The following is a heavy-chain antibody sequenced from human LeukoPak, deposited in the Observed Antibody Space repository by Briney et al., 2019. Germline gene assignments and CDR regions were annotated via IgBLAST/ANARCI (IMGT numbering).Heavy chain of an antibody. J-gene: IGHJ6*04. CDR1: GLPFSHYD. CDR3: AELGITMIGGV. CDR2: ISSSGSTI. V-gene: IGHV3-48*03. Sequence: GGSLRLSCAVSGLPFSHYDMNWVRQAPGKGLEWVSYISSSGSTIYYADSVKGRFTISRDNAKNSLYLQMNSLRAEDTAVYYCAELGITMIGGVWGKGTTVTISS. D-gene: IGHD3-10*02.